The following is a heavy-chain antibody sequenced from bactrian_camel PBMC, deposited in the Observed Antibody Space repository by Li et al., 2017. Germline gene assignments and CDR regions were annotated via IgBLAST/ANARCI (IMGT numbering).Heavy chain of an antibody. J-gene: IGHJ4*01. CDR1: GFTFSAVY. D-gene: IGHD3*01. CDR3: TAADEYGIDGYNY. Sequence: VQLVESGGGSVQAGGSLRLSCAASGFTFSAVYMFWVRQAPGKGLEWVSSISSDGRNTYYADSVKGRFTISKDNAKNALYLQMNSLKPEDTAVYYCTAADEYGIDGYNYWGQGTQVTVS. CDR2: ISSDGRNT. V-gene: IGHV3-2*01.